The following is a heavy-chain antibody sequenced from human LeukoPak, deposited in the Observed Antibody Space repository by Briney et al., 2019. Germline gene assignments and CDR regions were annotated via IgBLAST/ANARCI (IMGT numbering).Heavy chain of an antibody. Sequence: SETLSPTCTVSGGSISSYYWSWVRQPPGKGLEWIGYIYYSGSTNYNPSLKSRVTISVDTSKNQFSLKLSSVTAADTAVYYCARDRRYSHLNWFDPWGQGTLVTVSS. CDR2: IYYSGST. CDR3: ARDRRYSHLNWFDP. V-gene: IGHV4-59*01. D-gene: IGHD3-9*01. J-gene: IGHJ5*02. CDR1: GGSISSYY.